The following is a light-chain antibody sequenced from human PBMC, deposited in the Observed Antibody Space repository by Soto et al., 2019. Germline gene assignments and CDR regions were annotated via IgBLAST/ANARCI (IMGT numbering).Light chain of an antibody. V-gene: IGKV1-5*03. CDR1: QTISSR. CDR2: KAN. CDR3: QQYNDFQYI. Sequence: DIQMTQSPSSLSASVGDRVTITCRARQTISSRLAWYQQKPGQAPKLLIYKANYLQTGVASRFSGSGSGTEFSLTISSLQPDDFAVYYCQQYNDFQYIFGQGTRLDI. J-gene: IGKJ2*01.